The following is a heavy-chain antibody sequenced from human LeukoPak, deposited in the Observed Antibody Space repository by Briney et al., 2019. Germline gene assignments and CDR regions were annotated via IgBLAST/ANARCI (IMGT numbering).Heavy chain of an antibody. CDR2: IIPIFGTA. J-gene: IGHJ6*03. CDR3: ARAVAGGDCYSVEYCYYYYYMDV. Sequence: GASVKVSCKASGGTFSSYAISWVRQAPGQGLEWMGGIIPIFGTANYAQKFQGRVTITADKSTSTAYMELSSLRSEDTAVYYCARAVAGGDCYSVEYCYYYYYMDVWGKGTTVTISS. D-gene: IGHD2-21*02. V-gene: IGHV1-69*06. CDR1: GGTFSSYA.